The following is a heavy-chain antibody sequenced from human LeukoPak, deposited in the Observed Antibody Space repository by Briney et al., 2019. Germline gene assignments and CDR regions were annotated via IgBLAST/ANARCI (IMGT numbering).Heavy chain of an antibody. CDR1: GDSVSSKSAA. J-gene: IGHJ4*02. CDR2: TYYRSKWYN. D-gene: IGHD3-10*01. Sequence: QTLSLPCAISGDSVSSKSAAWNWIRQSPSRGLEWLGRTYYRSKWYNYYALSVKSRITINPDTSKNQFSLQLNSVTPEDTAVYYCARDVGFDFDNWGQGTLVTVSS. V-gene: IGHV6-1*01. CDR3: ARDVGFDFDN.